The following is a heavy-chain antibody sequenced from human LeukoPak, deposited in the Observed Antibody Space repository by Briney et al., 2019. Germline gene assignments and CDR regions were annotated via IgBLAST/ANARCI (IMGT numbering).Heavy chain of an antibody. V-gene: IGHV3-74*01. Sequence: PGGSLRLSCAASGFIFSSYGMHWVRQAPGKGLVWVSRINSDGSSTAYADSVKGRFTISRDSAKNTLYLQMNSLRAEDTALYYCARDYGSGSYYNGIDYWGQGTLVSVSS. CDR1: GFIFSSYG. D-gene: IGHD3-10*01. J-gene: IGHJ4*02. CDR3: ARDYGSGSYYNGIDY. CDR2: INSDGSST.